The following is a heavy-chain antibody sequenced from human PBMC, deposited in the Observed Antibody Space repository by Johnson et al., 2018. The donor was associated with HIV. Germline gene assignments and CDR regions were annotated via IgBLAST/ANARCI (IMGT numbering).Heavy chain of an antibody. CDR3: ANEYFDI. CDR1: GFTFRNYA. Sequence: QVQLVESGGGVVQPGRSLRLSCAASGFTFRNYAMHWVRQAPGKGLEWVAVTSYDGNNKYYGDSVKGRFTISRDNSKNTLYLQMNSLRTEDTAVYYCANEYFDIWGQGTMVTVSS. CDR2: TSYDGNNK. V-gene: IGHV3-30-3*02. J-gene: IGHJ3*02.